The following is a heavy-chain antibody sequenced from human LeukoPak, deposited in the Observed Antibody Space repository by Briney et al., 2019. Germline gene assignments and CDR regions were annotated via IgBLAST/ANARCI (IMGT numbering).Heavy chain of an antibody. CDR1: GFSLSNYW. Sequence: GGSLRLSCGVSGFSLSNYWMTWVRQVPGKGLEWVSYISNSGSSKYYVDSVKGRFTISRDNAKNSLYLQMNSLRAEDTAVYYCASLTVTGGSLSDYWGQGTLVTVSS. D-gene: IGHD2-15*01. J-gene: IGHJ4*02. CDR2: ISNSGSSK. CDR3: ASLTVTGGSLSDY. V-gene: IGHV3-48*04.